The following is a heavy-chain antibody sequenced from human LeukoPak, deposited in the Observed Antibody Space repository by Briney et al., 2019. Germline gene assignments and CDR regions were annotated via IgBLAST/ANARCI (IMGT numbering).Heavy chain of an antibody. Sequence: ASVKVSCKASGYTFTDYFIHWVRLAPGQGLGWMGWISPNSGDTNYAQKFQDRVTMTRDTSITTASTQLSSLRSDDTAVYYCATETWSGYLFDYWGQGTLVTVSS. V-gene: IGHV1-2*02. CDR3: ATETWSGYLFDY. CDR1: GYTFTDYF. D-gene: IGHD3-3*01. J-gene: IGHJ4*02. CDR2: ISPNSGDT.